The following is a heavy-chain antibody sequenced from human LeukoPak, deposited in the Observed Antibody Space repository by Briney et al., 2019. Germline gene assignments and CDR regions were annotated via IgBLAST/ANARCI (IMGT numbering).Heavy chain of an antibody. CDR1: GFTFSSYE. V-gene: IGHV3-48*03. CDR3: ARDCSSTSCYVDYYYYMDV. J-gene: IGHJ6*03. D-gene: IGHD2-2*01. CDR2: ISSSGSII. Sequence: GESLKISCAASGFTFSSYEMNWVRQAPGKGLEWVSYISSSGSIIYYADSVKGRFTISRDNAKNSVYLQMNSLRAEDTAVYYCARDCSSTSCYVDYYYYMDVWGKGTTVTVSS.